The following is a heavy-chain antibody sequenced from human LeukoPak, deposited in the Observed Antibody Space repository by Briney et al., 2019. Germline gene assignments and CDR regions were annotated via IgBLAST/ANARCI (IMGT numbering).Heavy chain of an antibody. J-gene: IGHJ4*02. CDR2: IIPIFGTA. Sequence: SVKVSFKASGGTFISYAISWVRQAPGQGLEWMGGIIPIFGTANYAQKFQGRVTITADESTSTAYMELSSLRSEDTAVYYCARDRSDYSAGYFDYWGQGTLVTVSS. CDR3: ARDRSDYSAGYFDY. D-gene: IGHD4-17*01. V-gene: IGHV1-69*13. CDR1: GGTFISYA.